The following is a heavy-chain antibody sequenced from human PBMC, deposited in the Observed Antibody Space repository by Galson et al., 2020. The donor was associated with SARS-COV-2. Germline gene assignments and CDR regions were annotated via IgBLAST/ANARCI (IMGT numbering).Heavy chain of an antibody. CDR1: GYIFTTYG. D-gene: IGHD6-19*01. V-gene: IGHV1-18*01. CDR2: ISAYNGNT. J-gene: IGHJ4*02. Sequence: ASVKVSCKASGYIFTTYGISWVRQAPGQGLEWMGWISAYNGNTNYAQKLQGRVTMTTDTSTSTAYMELRSLRSDDTAVYYCARDVSSAVAGQNFDYWGQGTLVTVSS. CDR3: ARDVSSAVAGQNFDY.